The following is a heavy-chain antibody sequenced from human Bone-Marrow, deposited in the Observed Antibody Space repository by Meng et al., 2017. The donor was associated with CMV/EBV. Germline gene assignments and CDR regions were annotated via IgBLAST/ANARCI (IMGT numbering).Heavy chain of an antibody. V-gene: IGHV3-30*09. D-gene: IGHD3-9*01. J-gene: IGHJ6*02. CDR2: ISYDGSNI. CDR3: ARDRFLMTDWSRPYGMDV. CDR1: GLTFSSYA. Sequence: GESLKISCAASGLTFSSYAMYWVRQAPGKGPEWVAVISYDGSNINYADSVKGRFAISRDNSKNTLYLQMNSLRAEDTAVYYCARDRFLMTDWSRPYGMDVWGQGTTVTVSS.